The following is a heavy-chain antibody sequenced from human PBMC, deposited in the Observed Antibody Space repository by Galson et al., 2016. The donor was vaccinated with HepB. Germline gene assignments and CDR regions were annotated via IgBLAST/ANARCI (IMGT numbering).Heavy chain of an antibody. V-gene: IGHV4-31*03. CDR1: GGSISSGGYY. D-gene: IGHD5-18*01. Sequence: TLSLTCTVSGGSISSGGYYWSWIRQHPGKGLGWIGRIYYSGSTDYNPSLMSRVTISVDTSKNQFSLKLSSLTAADTAVYYCARFSWIHLWQNGNWFDPWGQGTLVTVSS. J-gene: IGHJ5*02. CDR2: IYYSGST. CDR3: ARFSWIHLWQNGNWFDP.